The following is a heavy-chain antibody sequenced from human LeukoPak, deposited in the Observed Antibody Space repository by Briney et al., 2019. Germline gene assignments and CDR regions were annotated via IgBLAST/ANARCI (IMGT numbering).Heavy chain of an antibody. CDR3: ARDSSGYDFWSGYDSHYYMDV. V-gene: IGHV4-4*07. Sequence: SETLSLTCTVSGGSISSYYWSWIRQPAGKGLEWIGRIYTSGSTNYNPSLKSRVTMSVDTSKNQFSLKLSSVTAADTAVYYCARDSSGYDFWSGYDSHYYMDVWGKGTTVTVSS. D-gene: IGHD3-3*01. J-gene: IGHJ6*03. CDR1: GGSISSYY. CDR2: IYTSGST.